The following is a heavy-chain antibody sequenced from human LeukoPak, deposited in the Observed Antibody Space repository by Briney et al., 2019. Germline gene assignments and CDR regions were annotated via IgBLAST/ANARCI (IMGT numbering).Heavy chain of an antibody. CDR3: ATRGLKGSASYYPPPGY. CDR1: GFTFSSYA. D-gene: IGHD3-10*01. CDR2: ISGSGGST. J-gene: IGHJ4*02. V-gene: IGHV3-23*01. Sequence: GGSLRLSCAASGFTFSSYAMSWVRQAPGKGLEWVSAISGSGGSTYYADSVKGRFTISRDNSKNTLYLQMNSLRAEDTAVYYCATRGLKGSASYYPPPGYWGQGTLVTVSS.